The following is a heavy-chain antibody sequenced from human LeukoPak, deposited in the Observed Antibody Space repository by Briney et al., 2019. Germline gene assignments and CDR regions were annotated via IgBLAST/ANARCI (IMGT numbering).Heavy chain of an antibody. Sequence: GGSLRLSCAASGFSFSSYSMNWVRQAPGKGLEWVSSISSSSSYIYYADSVKGRFTISTDNPKNSLYLQMNSLRAEDTAVYYCARVGVRAAAGHWGQETLVTVSS. V-gene: IGHV3-21*01. J-gene: IGHJ4*02. CDR2: ISSSSSYI. CDR3: ARVGVRAAAGH. CDR1: GFSFSSYS. D-gene: IGHD6-13*01.